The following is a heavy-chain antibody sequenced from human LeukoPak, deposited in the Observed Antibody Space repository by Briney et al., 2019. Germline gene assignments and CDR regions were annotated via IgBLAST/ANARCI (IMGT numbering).Heavy chain of an antibody. D-gene: IGHD5-24*01. V-gene: IGHV3-30*14. J-gene: IGHJ6*03. CDR3: ARERRDGYNPSGEYYMDV. CDR1: GFTFSSYA. Sequence: PGGSLRLSCAASGFTFSSYAMHWVRQAPGKGLEWVALIAYDGSDKYYADSVKGRFTISRDNSKNTLYLQMNSLRAEDTAVYYCARERRDGYNPSGEYYMDVWGKGTTVTISS. CDR2: IAYDGSDK.